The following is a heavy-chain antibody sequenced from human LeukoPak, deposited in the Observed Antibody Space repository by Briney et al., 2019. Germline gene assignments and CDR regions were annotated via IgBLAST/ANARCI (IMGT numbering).Heavy chain of an antibody. CDR3: ARGLGF. J-gene: IGHJ4*02. Sequence: GGSLRLSCEASGFVYENYVMTWVRQVPGKGLEWLCGINWNGGKIVYAESVEGRFTISRDNAKNSLYLQMNTLRAEDTAVYYCARGLGFWGQGTLVTVSS. D-gene: IGHD6-25*01. V-gene: IGHV3-20*04. CDR2: INWNGGKI. CDR1: GFVYENYV.